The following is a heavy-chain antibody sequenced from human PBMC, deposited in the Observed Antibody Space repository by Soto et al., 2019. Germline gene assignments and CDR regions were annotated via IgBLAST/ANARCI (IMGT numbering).Heavy chain of an antibody. J-gene: IGHJ4*02. CDR2: IYYSGST. Sequence: SETLSLTCTVSGGSISSYYWSWIRQPPGKGLEWIGYIYYSGSTNYNPSLKSRVTISVDTSKNQFSLKLSSVTAADTAVYYCARSPRDLSVVVAATPAPFDYWGQGPLVTVSS. CDR3: ARSPRDLSVVVAATPAPFDY. CDR1: GGSISSYY. V-gene: IGHV4-59*01. D-gene: IGHD2-15*01.